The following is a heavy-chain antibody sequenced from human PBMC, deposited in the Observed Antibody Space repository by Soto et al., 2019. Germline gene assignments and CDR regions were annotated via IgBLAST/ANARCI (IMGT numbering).Heavy chain of an antibody. CDR1: GFTFSSYA. Sequence: GESLKISCAASGFTFSSYAMSWVRQAPGKGLEWVSAISGSGGSTYYADSVKGRFTISRDNSKNTLYLQMNSLRVEDTAVYYCAKDRSIVVVVAAYGMDVWGQGTTVTVSS. D-gene: IGHD2-15*01. CDR3: AKDRSIVVVVAAYGMDV. J-gene: IGHJ6*02. CDR2: ISGSGGST. V-gene: IGHV3-23*01.